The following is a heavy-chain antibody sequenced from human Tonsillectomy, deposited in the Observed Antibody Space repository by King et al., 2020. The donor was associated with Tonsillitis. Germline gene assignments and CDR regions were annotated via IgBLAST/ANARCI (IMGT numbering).Heavy chain of an antibody. V-gene: IGHV2-5*02. CDR3: VHNGYSSTWHVYGEWFDP. D-gene: IGHD4-11*01. Sequence: TLKESGPTLVKPTQTLTLTCTFSGFSLSTDGVGVGWIRQPPGKALEWLALIYWDDDKHYTSSLRNRLTITKDTSKNQVYLTMTNMDPVDTATYYCVHNGYSSTWHVYGEWFDPWGQGSLVTVSS. CDR1: GFSLSTDGVG. J-gene: IGHJ5*02. CDR2: IYWDDDK.